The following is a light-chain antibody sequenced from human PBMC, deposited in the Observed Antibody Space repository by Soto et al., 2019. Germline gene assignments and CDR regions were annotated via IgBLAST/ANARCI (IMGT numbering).Light chain of an antibody. CDR3: QHYGDVVLT. J-gene: IGKJ3*01. Sequence: DIQMTQSPSSLSASVGDRVTITCQASHVIRNYLNWYQQKPGKAPKLLIYDASNLETGAPSRFSGSGFGTDFTFTISCLQPEDLGTYYCQHYGDVVLTFGPGTKVEIK. V-gene: IGKV1-33*01. CDR2: DAS. CDR1: HVIRNY.